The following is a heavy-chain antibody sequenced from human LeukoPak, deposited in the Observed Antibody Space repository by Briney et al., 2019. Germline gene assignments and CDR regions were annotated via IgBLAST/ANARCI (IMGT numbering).Heavy chain of an antibody. CDR1: GGTFSSYA. CDR3: ARGAREGGFDY. CDR2: IIPIFGTA. V-gene: IGHV1-69*13. D-gene: IGHD3-16*01. J-gene: IGHJ4*02. Sequence: ASEKVSCKASGGTFSSYAISWVRQAPGQGLEWMGGIIPIFGTANYAQKFQGRVTITADESTSTAYMELSSLRSEDTAVYYCARGAREGGFDYWGQGTLVTVSS.